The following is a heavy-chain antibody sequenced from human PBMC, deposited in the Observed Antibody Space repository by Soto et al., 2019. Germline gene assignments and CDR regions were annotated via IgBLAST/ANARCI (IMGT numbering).Heavy chain of an antibody. D-gene: IGHD3-10*01. Sequence: PGESLKISCKGSGYSFTSYWISWVRQMPGKGLEWMGRIDPSDSYTNYSPSFQGHVTITADKSISTAYLQWSSLKASDTAMYYCPSSYYYDYYYYGMDVWGQGTTVTVSS. CDR3: PSSYYYDYYYYGMDV. J-gene: IGHJ6*02. CDR2: IDPSDSYT. V-gene: IGHV5-10-1*01. CDR1: GYSFTSYW.